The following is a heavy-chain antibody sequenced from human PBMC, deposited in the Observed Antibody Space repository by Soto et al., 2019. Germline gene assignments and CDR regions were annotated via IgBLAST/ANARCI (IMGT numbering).Heavy chain of an antibody. V-gene: IGHV3-7*03. CDR2: IRQDGSEK. CDR1: GFTFSSYW. CDR3: ARDRILGQQLVLFYYYYGMGV. Sequence: GGSLRLSCAASGFTFSSYWMSWVRQAPGKGLEWVANIRQDGSEKYYVDSVKGRFTISRDNAKNSLYLQMNSPSAEDTAVYYCARDRILGQQLVLFYYYYGMGVWGRGTTVTVSS. J-gene: IGHJ6*02. D-gene: IGHD6-13*01.